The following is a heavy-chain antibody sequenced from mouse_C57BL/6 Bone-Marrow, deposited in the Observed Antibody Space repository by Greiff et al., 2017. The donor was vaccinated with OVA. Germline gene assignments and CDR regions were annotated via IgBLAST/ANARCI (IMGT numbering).Heavy chain of an antibody. J-gene: IGHJ2*01. Sequence: VQLQQPGAELVKPGASVKMSCKASGYTFTSYWITWVKQRPGQGLEWIGDLYPGSGSTNYNEKFKSKATLTVDTSSSTAYMQLSSLTSEDSAVYYCANYYGSSPYYFDYWGQGTTLTVSS. CDR3: ANYYGSSPYYFDY. V-gene: IGHV1-55*01. CDR1: GYTFTSYW. D-gene: IGHD1-1*01. CDR2: LYPGSGST.